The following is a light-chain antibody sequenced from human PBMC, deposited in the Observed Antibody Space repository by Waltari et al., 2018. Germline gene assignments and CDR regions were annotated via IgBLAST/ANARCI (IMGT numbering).Light chain of an antibody. CDR2: WAS. J-gene: IGKJ2*01. V-gene: IGKV4-1*01. CDR1: QSVLYSPNNKNY. CDR3: QKYYSTPT. Sequence: DIVMTQSPDSLSVSLGERATINCKSSQSVLYSPNNKNYLAWYQQRPGQPPKLLIYWASTRESGVPDRCSGSGSGTDFTLTISSLQAEDGAVYDCQKYYSTPTFGRGTKLEIK.